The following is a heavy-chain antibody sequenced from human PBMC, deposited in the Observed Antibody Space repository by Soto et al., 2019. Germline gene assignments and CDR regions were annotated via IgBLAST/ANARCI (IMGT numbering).Heavy chain of an antibody. CDR1: GGSLSYGGYY. V-gene: IGHV4-31*03. J-gene: IGHJ4*02. D-gene: IGHD3-22*01. CDR3: AREIPNYSDSSGYFLGYFDY. CDR2: ISNRGST. Sequence: SETLSLTCTVSGGSLSYGGYYWSWIRQHPGKGLEWIGYISNRGSTYYNPSLKSRVTIIGTSKNQFSLQLSSVTSADTAVYYCAREIPNYSDSSGYFLGYFDYWGQGALVTVSS.